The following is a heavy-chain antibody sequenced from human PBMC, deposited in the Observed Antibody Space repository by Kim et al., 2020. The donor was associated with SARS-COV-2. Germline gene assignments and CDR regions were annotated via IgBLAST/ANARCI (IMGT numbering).Heavy chain of an antibody. Sequence: SETLSLTCTVSGGSISSYYWSWIRQPPGKGLEWIGYIYYSGSTNYNPSLKSRVTISVDTSKNQFSLKLSSVTAADTAVYYCAGASMITFGGVIDNYNYYGMDVWGQGTTVTVSS. CDR3: AGASMITFGGVIDNYNYYGMDV. CDR1: GGSISSYY. V-gene: IGHV4-59*01. J-gene: IGHJ6*02. D-gene: IGHD3-16*02. CDR2: IYYSGST.